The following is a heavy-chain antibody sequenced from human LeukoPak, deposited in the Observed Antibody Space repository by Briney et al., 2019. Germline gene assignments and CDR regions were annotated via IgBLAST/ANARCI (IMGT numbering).Heavy chain of an antibody. D-gene: IGHD5-18*01. Sequence: GGSLRLSCAASGLTFSSYGMYWVRQAPGKGLEWVAFIRYDGSNKYYADSVKGRFTISRDNPKNTLYLQMNSLRAEDTAVYYCAKGHRRGYSYGPTRDAFDIWGQGTVVTVSS. J-gene: IGHJ3*02. CDR3: AKGHRRGYSYGPTRDAFDI. CDR2: IRYDGSNK. V-gene: IGHV3-30*02. CDR1: GLTFSSYG.